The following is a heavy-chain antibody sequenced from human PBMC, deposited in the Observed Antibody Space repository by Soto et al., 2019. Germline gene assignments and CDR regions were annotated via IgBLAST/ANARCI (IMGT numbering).Heavy chain of an antibody. CDR3: ARDDRSELELLRYYYYYMDV. CDR1: GFTFSSYS. D-gene: IGHD1-7*01. V-gene: IGHV3-48*01. Sequence: GGSLRLSCAASGFTFSSYSMNWVRQAPGKGLEWVSYISSSSSTIYYADSVKGRFTISRDNAKNSLYLQMNSLRAEDTAVYYCARDDRSELELLRYYYYYMDVWGKGTTVTVSS. CDR2: ISSSSSTI. J-gene: IGHJ6*03.